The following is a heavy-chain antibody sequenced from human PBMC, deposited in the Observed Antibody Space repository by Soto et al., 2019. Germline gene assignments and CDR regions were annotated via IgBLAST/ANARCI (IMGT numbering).Heavy chain of an antibody. CDR1: GGSISSSSYY. D-gene: IGHD3-22*01. V-gene: IGHV4-39*01. Sequence: ASETLSLTCAVSGGSISSSSYYWGWIRQPPGKGLEWIGSIYYSGSTYYNPSLKSRVTISVDTSKNQFSLKLSSVTAADTAVYYCARHYYDSSGYYYWYFDLWGRGTLVTVSS. CDR2: IYYSGST. J-gene: IGHJ2*01. CDR3: ARHYYDSSGYYYWYFDL.